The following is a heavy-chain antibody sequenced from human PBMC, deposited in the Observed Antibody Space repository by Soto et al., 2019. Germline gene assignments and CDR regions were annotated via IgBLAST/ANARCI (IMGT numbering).Heavy chain of an antibody. CDR2: ISGSNNRT. J-gene: IGHJ5*02. Sequence: PGGSLRLSCAASGFTFSNYAMNWVRQAPGKGLEWVSIISGSNNRTYYADSVKGRFTISRDNSRNTLYLQMNSLRADDTAIYYCASSTMIVVITAWGQGTLVTVSS. V-gene: IGHV3-23*01. CDR3: ASSTMIVVITA. CDR1: GFTFSNYA. D-gene: IGHD3-22*01.